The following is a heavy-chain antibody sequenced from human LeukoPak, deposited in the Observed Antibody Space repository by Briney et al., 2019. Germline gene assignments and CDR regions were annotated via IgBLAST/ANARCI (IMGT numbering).Heavy chain of an antibody. D-gene: IGHD6-13*01. CDR1: GGSISSGDYY. V-gene: IGHV4-30-4*01. CDR3: ARHSSSSRPNFDY. Sequence: SETLSLTCTVSGGSISSGDYYWSWIRQPPGKGLEWIGYIYYSGSTYYNPSLKSRVTISVDTSKNQFSLKLSSVTAADTAFYYCARHSSSSRPNFDYWGQGTLVTVSS. J-gene: IGHJ4*02. CDR2: IYYSGST.